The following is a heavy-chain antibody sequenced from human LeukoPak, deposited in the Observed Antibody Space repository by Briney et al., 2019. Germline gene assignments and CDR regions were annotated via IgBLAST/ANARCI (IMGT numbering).Heavy chain of an antibody. V-gene: IGHV4-34*01. D-gene: IGHD3-22*01. J-gene: IGHJ6*02. CDR3: ARGRYYDSSGYFYYGMDV. CDR1: GGSFSVYY. CDR2: INHSGST. Sequence: SETLSLTCAVYGGSFSVYYWSWIRQPPGKGLEWIGEINHSGSTNYNPSLKSRVTISVDTSKNQFSLKLSSVTAADTAVYYCARGRYYDSSGYFYYGMDVWGQGTTVTVSS.